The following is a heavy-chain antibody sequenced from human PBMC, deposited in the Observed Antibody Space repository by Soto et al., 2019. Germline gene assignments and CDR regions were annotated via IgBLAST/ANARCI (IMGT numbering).Heavy chain of an antibody. Sequence: PGGSLRLSCAASGFTFSTYWMSWVRQAPGKGLEWVANIKEDGDEKYYVDSVKGRFTISRDNAENSLYLQMNSLRAEDTAVYYCTRTKGAVAFDIWGQGTVVTVSS. CDR3: TRTKGAVAFDI. J-gene: IGHJ3*02. CDR2: IKEDGDEK. V-gene: IGHV3-7*01. D-gene: IGHD3-16*01. CDR1: GFTFSTYW.